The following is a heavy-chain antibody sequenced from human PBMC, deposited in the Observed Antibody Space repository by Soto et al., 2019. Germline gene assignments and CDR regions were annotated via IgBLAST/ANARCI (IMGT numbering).Heavy chain of an antibody. CDR3: ARQALHSSYWSP. D-gene: IGHD6-13*01. V-gene: IGHV3-23*01. J-gene: IGHJ5*02. Sequence: GGSLRLSCAASGFTFSSHAMGWVRQAQGKGLEWVSSISVSGGSTNYADSVKGRFTISRDNSKTTLYLQMNSLRAEDTSVYYCARQALHSSYWSPWGQGTLVTGSS. CDR1: GFTFSSHA. CDR2: ISVSGGST.